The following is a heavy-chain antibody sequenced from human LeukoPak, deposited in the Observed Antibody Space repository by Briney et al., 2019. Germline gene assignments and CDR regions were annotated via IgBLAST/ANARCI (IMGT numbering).Heavy chain of an antibody. V-gene: IGHV4-4*07. Sequence: PSETLSLTCTVSGGSISSYYWSWIRQPAGKGLEWIGRIYTSGSTNYNPSLKSRVTMSVDTSKNQFSLKLSSVTAADTAVYCCARDNCSGGSCLVDYWGQGTLVTVSS. J-gene: IGHJ4*02. CDR1: GGSISSYY. CDR3: ARDNCSGGSCLVDY. CDR2: IYTSGST. D-gene: IGHD2-15*01.